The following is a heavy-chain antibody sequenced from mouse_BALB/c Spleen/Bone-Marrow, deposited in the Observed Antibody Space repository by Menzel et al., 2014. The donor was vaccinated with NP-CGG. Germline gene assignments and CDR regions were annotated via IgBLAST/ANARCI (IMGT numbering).Heavy chain of an antibody. J-gene: IGHJ4*01. CDR2: IDPSNSET. D-gene: IGHD6-1*01. V-gene: IGHV1-74*01. Sequence: QVHVKQSGPELVRPGASVKMSCKASDYTFTSYWMHWVKQRPGQGLEWIGMIDPSNSETRLNQKFKDKATLNVDKSSNTAYMHHSSLTSEDSAVYYCARTFQPRRAMDYWGQGSSVTVSS. CDR1: DYTFTSYW. CDR3: ARTFQPRRAMDY.